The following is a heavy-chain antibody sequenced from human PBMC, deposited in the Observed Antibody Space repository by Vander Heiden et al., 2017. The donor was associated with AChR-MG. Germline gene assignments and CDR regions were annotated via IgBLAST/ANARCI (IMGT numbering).Heavy chain of an antibody. CDR1: GFSLSNNNVR. Sequence: ITLKESGPAVVKPTQTLTLTCTFSGFSLSNNNVRVAALRQPPGKALEWLAVSYWDDDTRTSPFLRSRLAITKGTSKNQVVLTMTNVGPEDSGTEYCVGTDFRDGYNHFDNWGQGTVVTVSS. J-gene: IGHJ4*02. CDR3: VGTDFRDGYNHFDN. CDR2: SYWDDDT. D-gene: IGHD5-12*01. V-gene: IGHV2-5*04.